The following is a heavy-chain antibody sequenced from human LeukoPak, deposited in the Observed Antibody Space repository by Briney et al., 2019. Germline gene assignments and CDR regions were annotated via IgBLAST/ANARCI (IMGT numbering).Heavy chain of an antibody. D-gene: IGHD3-3*01. CDR3: AKALWSASFDY. Sequence: GGSLRLSCAASGFTFSSYWMHWVRQAPGKGLVWVSRINSDGSTTNYADSVKGRFTISRDNAKNTVYLQMNSLRAEDTAVYCCAKALWSASFDYWGQGTLVTVSS. CDR1: GFTFSSYW. J-gene: IGHJ4*02. CDR2: INSDGSTT. V-gene: IGHV3-74*01.